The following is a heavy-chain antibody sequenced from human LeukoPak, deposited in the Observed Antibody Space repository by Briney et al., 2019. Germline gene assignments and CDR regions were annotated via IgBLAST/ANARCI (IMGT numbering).Heavy chain of an antibody. D-gene: IGHD3-10*01. J-gene: IGHJ4*02. CDR2: ITHSGST. V-gene: IGHV4-34*01. Sequence: SETLSLTCAVYGGSFSSYYWTWIRQPPGKGLEWIGEITHSGSTNYNPSLKSRVTISVDTPEKQFSLKMNSVTAADTAFYYCARGDFDGSGRSLDYWGQGTLVTVSS. CDR3: ARGDFDGSGRSLDY. CDR1: GGSFSSYY.